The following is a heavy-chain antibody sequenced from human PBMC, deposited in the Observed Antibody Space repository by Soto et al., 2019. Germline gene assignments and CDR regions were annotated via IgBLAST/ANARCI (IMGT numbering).Heavy chain of an antibody. CDR2: INHSGGT. CDR1: GGSFSGYY. V-gene: IGHV4-34*01. CDR3: ARAHYYDSSGSLLDY. J-gene: IGHJ4*02. Sequence: SETLSLTCAVYGGSFSGYYWSWIRQPPGKGLEWIGEINHSGGTNYNPSLKSRVTISVDTSKNQFSLKLSSVTAADTAVYYCARAHYYDSSGSLLDYWGQGTLVTVSS. D-gene: IGHD3-22*01.